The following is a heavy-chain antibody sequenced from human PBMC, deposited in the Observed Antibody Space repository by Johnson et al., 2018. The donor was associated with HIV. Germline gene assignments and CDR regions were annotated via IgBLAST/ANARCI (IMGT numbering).Heavy chain of an antibody. CDR3: ARGRVVAATKAVDI. J-gene: IGHJ3*02. V-gene: IGHV3-30*14. CDR2: ISYDGGNK. D-gene: IGHD2-15*01. Sequence: QVQLVESGGGVVQPGRSLRLSCAASGFTFSSYAMHWVRQAPGKGLEWVAVISYDGGNKYYADSVKGRFTMSRDNSKNTLYLQMNSLGAEDTAVYYCARGRVVAATKAVDIWGQGTMVTVSS. CDR1: GFTFSSYA.